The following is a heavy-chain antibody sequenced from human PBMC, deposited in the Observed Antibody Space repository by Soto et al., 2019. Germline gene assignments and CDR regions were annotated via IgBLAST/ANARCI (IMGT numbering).Heavy chain of an antibody. Sequence: PGGSLRLSCGASGFTFSNYYMSWIRQAPGKGLEWVSYISSTGRTIYYPDSVKGRFTVSRDNAQNSLSLKLNSLRVEDTAVYYCARSHSSGWAFDYWGQGTQVTVSS. CDR3: ARSHSSGWAFDY. CDR2: ISSTGRTI. J-gene: IGHJ4*02. D-gene: IGHD6-19*01. V-gene: IGHV3-11*01. CDR1: GFTFSNYY.